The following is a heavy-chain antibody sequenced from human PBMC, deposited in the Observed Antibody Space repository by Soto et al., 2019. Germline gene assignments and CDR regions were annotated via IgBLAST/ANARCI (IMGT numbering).Heavy chain of an antibody. D-gene: IGHD4-17*01. J-gene: IGHJ4*02. CDR2: IYYTGSP. CDR3: ARESHYGDYVFYFDY. CDR1: GGSSTRGVYY. V-gene: IGHV4-31*03. Sequence: QVQLQESGPGLVKPSQTLSLTCPVPGGSSTRGVYYWSGFGSTPGKALDWIGYIYYTGSPYYNPSLKSRVTISVDTSKNGFSLKVSSVTAADTAVYYCARESHYGDYVFYFDYWGQGTLVTVSS.